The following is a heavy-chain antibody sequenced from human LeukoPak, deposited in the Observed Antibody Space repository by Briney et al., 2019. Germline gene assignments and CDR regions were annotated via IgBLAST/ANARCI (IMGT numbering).Heavy chain of an antibody. J-gene: IGHJ5*02. Sequence: GASVKVSCKVSGYTLTELSMHWVRQAPGKGLEWMGGFDPEDGETIYAQKFQGRVTMTEDTSTDTAYMELSSLRSEDTAVCYCATAFAIAAAGTSGGSSWGQGTLVTVSS. V-gene: IGHV1-24*01. CDR2: FDPEDGET. CDR1: GYTLTELS. CDR3: ATAFAIAAAGTSGGSS. D-gene: IGHD6-13*01.